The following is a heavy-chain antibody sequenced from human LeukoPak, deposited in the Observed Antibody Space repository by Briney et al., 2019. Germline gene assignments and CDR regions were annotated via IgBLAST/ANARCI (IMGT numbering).Heavy chain of an antibody. CDR2: INQGGSET. D-gene: IGHD3-16*01. CDR3: ARLIGDRTIYDY. Sequence: PGGSLILSCAASGFTFRTYWMSWVRQAPGKRLEWVASINQGGSETYYVESVKGRFTISRDNAMDSFFLQMNSLRAEDTAVYYCARLIGDRTIYDYWGQGTLVTVSS. V-gene: IGHV3-7*01. CDR1: GFTFRTYW. J-gene: IGHJ4*02.